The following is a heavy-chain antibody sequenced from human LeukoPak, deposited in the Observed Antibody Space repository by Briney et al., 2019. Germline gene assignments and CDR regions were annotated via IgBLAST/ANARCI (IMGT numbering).Heavy chain of an antibody. CDR2: INADGRDK. Sequence: GGSLRLSCAGSGFTFSDFRLTWDRQAPGKGLEGVTNINADGRDKYYVVSVKGRFTISRDNAENSLFLQMNRLRAEDTAVYHWVRESGIWSGRGIGRPLDVWGKGTTVPVSS. CDR1: GFTFSDFR. CDR3: VRESGIWSGRGIGRPLDV. J-gene: IGHJ6*04. D-gene: IGHD3-3*01. V-gene: IGHV3-7*01.